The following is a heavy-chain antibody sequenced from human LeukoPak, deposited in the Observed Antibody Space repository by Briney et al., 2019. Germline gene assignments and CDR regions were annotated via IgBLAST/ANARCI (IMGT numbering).Heavy chain of an antibody. Sequence: PGRSLRLSCAASGFTLSSYAMHWVRQAPGKGLEWVAVISYDGSNKYYADSVKGRFTISRDNSKNTLYLQMNSLRAEDTAVYYCARATSGSYSNYFDYWGQGTLVTVSS. D-gene: IGHD1-26*01. J-gene: IGHJ4*02. CDR2: ISYDGSNK. CDR1: GFTLSSYA. V-gene: IGHV3-30*04. CDR3: ARATSGSYSNYFDY.